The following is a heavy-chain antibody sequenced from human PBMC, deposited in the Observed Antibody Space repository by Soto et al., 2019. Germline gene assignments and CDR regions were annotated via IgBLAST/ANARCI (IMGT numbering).Heavy chain of an antibody. Sequence: QVHLVQSGAEVKKPGASVKVSCKASGYTFTNYYIHWLRQAPGQGLEWMGIINPSGGSTTYAQKCQGRVTMTRDTSTSTVYMELSSLRSEDTAVYYCARPDYDYIWGSYRPLDYWGQGTLVTVSS. J-gene: IGHJ4*02. CDR2: INPSGGST. CDR3: ARPDYDYIWGSYRPLDY. D-gene: IGHD3-16*02. CDR1: GYTFTNYY. V-gene: IGHV1-46*01.